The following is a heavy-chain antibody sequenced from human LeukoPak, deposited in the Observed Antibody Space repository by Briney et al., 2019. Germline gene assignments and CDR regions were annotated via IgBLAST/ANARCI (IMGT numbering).Heavy chain of an antibody. CDR2: IESKTDGGTT. J-gene: IGHJ4*02. D-gene: IGHD3-10*01. CDR3: AKDGNYGSGSYYTYYFDY. V-gene: IGHV3-15*04. Sequence: GGSLRLSCAASGFSFSDAWMSWVRQIPGKGLEWVGRIESKTDGGTTDYAAPVKGRFTISRDDSTNTLYLQMNSLKSEDTAVYYCAKDGNYGSGSYYTYYFDYWGQGTLVTVSS. CDR1: GFSFSDAW.